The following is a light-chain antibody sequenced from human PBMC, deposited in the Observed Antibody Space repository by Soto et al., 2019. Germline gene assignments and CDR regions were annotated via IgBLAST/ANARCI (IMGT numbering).Light chain of an antibody. CDR1: QSISSY. V-gene: IGKV3-11*01. CDR2: DAS. CDR3: HQRSTWPFT. J-gene: IGKJ3*01. Sequence: EIVLTQSPATLSLSPGERATLSCRASQSISSYLAWYQQKPDQAPRLLIYDASNRATGIPARFSGSGSGTDFPLTISSLEPEDFSVYYCHQRSTWPFTFRPGTKVDIK.